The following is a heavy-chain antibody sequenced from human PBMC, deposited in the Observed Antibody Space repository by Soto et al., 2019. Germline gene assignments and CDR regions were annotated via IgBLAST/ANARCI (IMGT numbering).Heavy chain of an antibody. J-gene: IGHJ6*02. CDR3: ARDRPAFKSFGSGMDV. CDR2: TFYSGST. D-gene: IGHD3-16*01. CDR1: GGAINNRDYY. Sequence: QVQLQESGPGLVKHSQTLSLTCSVSGGAINNRDYYWSWIRQHPGKGLEWIGNTFYSGSTHYNPSHKGRLTISIDTSKNEFSLKLTAVTAADTAVYYCARDRPAFKSFGSGMDVWGQGTTVTVSS. V-gene: IGHV4-31*03.